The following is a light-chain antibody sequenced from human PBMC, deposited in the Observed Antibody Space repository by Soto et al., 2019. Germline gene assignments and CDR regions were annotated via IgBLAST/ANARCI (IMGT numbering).Light chain of an antibody. V-gene: IGLV2-14*01. CDR2: DVS. Sequence: QSALPQPASVSRSPGQSITISCTGNSSDVGGYNYVSWYQQRPGKAPTLLLYDVSNRPSGGSNRFSGSKSGNTASLAIAGLQAEDEADYYCSSYTSSSTVVVGGGTKVTVL. CDR3: SSYTSSSTVV. J-gene: IGLJ2*01. CDR1: SSDVGGYNY.